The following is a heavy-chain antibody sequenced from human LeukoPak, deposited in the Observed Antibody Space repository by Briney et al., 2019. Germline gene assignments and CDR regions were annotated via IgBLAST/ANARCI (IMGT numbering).Heavy chain of an antibody. CDR3: ARESVVTDAFDI. CDR1: GFTFSSYG. V-gene: IGHV3-48*02. CDR2: IGTTSGAI. J-gene: IGHJ3*02. D-gene: IGHD4-23*01. Sequence: GGSLRLSRAASGFTFSSYGMHWVRQAPGKGLEWVSYIGTTSGAIYYADSVKGRFTISRDNAKNSLYLQMNSLRDEDTAVYYCARESVVTDAFDIWGQGTMVTVSS.